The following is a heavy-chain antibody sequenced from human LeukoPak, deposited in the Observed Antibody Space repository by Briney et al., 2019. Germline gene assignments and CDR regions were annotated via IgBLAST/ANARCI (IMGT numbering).Heavy chain of an antibody. CDR1: GGSISGSSYY. CDR2: IYYSGST. J-gene: IGHJ4*02. Sequence: SETLSLTCTVSGGSISGSSYYWGWIRQPPGKGLEWIGSIYYSGSTYYNPSLKSRVTISVDTSKNQFSLKLSSVTAADTAVYYCARPSGYQSPSLDYWGQGTLVTVSS. CDR3: ARPSGYQSPSLDY. V-gene: IGHV4-39*07. D-gene: IGHD3-22*01.